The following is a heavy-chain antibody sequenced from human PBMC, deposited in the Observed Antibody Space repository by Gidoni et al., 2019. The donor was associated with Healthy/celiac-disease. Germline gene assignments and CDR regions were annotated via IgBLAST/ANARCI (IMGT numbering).Heavy chain of an antibody. CDR2: IVTAGDT. Sequence: EVQLVESGGGLVQPGGSLRTSGAASGFTFSSSDMHCVRQATGKGLEWVSAIVTAGDTYYPGSVKGRFTISRENAKNSLYLQMNSLRAEDTAVYYCARASSGSYGYWGQGTLVTVSS. J-gene: IGHJ4*02. CDR3: ARASSGSYGY. V-gene: IGHV3-13*01. CDR1: GFTFSSSD. D-gene: IGHD1-26*01.